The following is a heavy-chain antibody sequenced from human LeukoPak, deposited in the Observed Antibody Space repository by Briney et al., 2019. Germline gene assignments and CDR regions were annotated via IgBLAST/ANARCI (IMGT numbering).Heavy chain of an antibody. Sequence: GGSLRLSCAASGFTVSSNYMSWVRQAPGKGLEWVSVIYSGGSTYYADSVKGRLTISRDNSKNTLYLQMNSLRAEDTAVYYCARDSPYGFKHFDYWGQGTLVTVSS. CDR3: ARDSPYGFKHFDY. J-gene: IGHJ4*02. D-gene: IGHD4-17*01. CDR2: IYSGGST. CDR1: GFTVSSNY. V-gene: IGHV3-53*01.